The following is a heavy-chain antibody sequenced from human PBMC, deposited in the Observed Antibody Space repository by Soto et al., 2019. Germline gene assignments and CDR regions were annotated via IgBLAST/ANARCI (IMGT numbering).Heavy chain of an antibody. J-gene: IGHJ5*02. CDR1: GGSFSGYY. Sequence: SETLALTCAVSGGSFSGYYWTWIRQPPGKGLEWIGEIIHNVGTNYNPSFRSRVTLSLDTSKNQFSLELNSVTAADTAVYYCARSGGKAAKYNWFDPWGQGTLVTVS. CDR2: IIHNVGT. V-gene: IGHV4-34*12. D-gene: IGHD3-10*01. CDR3: ARSGGKAAKYNWFDP.